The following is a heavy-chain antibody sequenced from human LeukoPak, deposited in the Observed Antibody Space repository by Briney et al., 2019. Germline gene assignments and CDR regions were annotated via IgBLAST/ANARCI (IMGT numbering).Heavy chain of an antibody. D-gene: IGHD6-19*01. V-gene: IGHV3-23*01. J-gene: IGHJ4*01. CDR3: AKGIYSSGWSYFDY. Sequence: GGSLRLSCSASGFTFSIYAMSWVRQAPGKGLEWVSGICGSGDSTEYADSLQGRLTISRDNSKNTLYLQMNSLRAEDTAVYYCAKGIYSSGWSYFDYWGHGTLVTVSS. CDR2: ICGSGDST. CDR1: GFTFSIYA.